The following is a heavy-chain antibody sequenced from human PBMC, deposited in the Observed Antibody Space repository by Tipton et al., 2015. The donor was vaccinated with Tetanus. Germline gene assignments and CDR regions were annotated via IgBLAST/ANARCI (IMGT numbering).Heavy chain of an antibody. CDR3: ARDERYGDYAY. V-gene: IGHV4-39*02. D-gene: IGHD4-17*01. CDR2: VSYSGST. CDR1: GASISSNTYY. Sequence: TLSLTCTVSGASISSNTYYWGWIRQPPGKGLEWIASVSYSGSTYYNPSLKSRVTMSLDTSKNEFSLTLSSVTAADTAVYYCARDERYGDYAYWGQGALVTVSS. J-gene: IGHJ4*02.